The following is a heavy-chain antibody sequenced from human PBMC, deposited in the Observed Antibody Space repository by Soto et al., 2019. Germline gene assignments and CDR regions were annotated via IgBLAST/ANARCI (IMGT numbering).Heavy chain of an antibody. J-gene: IGHJ6*02. D-gene: IGHD5-12*01. CDR1: GFTFSSYA. V-gene: IGHV3-30-3*01. CDR3: ARDLPEYSAWLRRYYYYGMDV. CDR2: ISYDGSNK. Sequence: QPGGCLRLSCAASGFTFSSYAMHWVRQAPGKGLEWVAVISYDGSNKYYADSVKGRFTISRDNSKNTLYLQMNSLRAEDTAVYYCARDLPEYSAWLRRYYYYGMDVWGQGTTVTVSS.